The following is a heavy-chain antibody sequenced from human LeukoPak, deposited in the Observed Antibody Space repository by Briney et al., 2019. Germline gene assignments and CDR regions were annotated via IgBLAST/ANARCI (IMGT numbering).Heavy chain of an antibody. J-gene: IGHJ4*02. CDR3: ARAFPSRAYYYDSSGYSSFDY. Sequence: SVKVSCKASGGTFSSYAISWVRQAPGQGLEWMGGIIPIFGTANYAQKFQGRVTITADESTSTAYMELSSLRSEDTAVYYCARAFPSRAYYYDSSGYSSFDYWGQGTLVTVSS. D-gene: IGHD3-22*01. CDR2: IIPIFGTA. CDR1: GGTFSSYA. V-gene: IGHV1-69*01.